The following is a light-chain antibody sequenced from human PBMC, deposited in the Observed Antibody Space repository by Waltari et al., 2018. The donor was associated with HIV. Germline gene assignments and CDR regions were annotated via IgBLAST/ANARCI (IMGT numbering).Light chain of an antibody. V-gene: IGLV2-14*01. Sequence: QSALTQPASVSGSPGQSIAFSCTGTSSDVGGYNYVSWYQQHPGKAPQLIIYEVTSRPSGVSHRFSGSKSGNTASLTISGLQAEDETDYYCASYVTGGTVIFGGGTKLTVV. CDR2: EVT. J-gene: IGLJ2*01. CDR3: ASYVTGGTVI. CDR1: SSDVGGYNY.